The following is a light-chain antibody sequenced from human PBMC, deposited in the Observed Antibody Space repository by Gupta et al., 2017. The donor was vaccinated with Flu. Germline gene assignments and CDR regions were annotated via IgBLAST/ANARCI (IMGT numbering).Light chain of an antibody. J-gene: IGLJ2*01. CDR1: SLRSYY. CDR2: GKN. V-gene: IGLV3-19*01. CDR3: NSRDSSGNHAV. Sequence: SSELTQAPAVSVALGQTVRITCQGDSLRSYYASWYQQKPGQAPVLVIYGKNNRPSGIPDRFSGSSSGNTTSLTITGAQAEDEADYYCNSRDSSGNHAVFGGGTKLTVL.